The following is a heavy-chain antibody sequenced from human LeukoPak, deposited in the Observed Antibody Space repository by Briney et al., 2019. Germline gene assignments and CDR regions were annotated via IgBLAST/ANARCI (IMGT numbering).Heavy chain of an antibody. D-gene: IGHD2-2*01. CDR3: ARTIVPAAPHYYYYYMDV. CDR1: GGSFTSYG. Sequence: ASVKVSCKASGGSFTSYGISWVRQAPGQGLEWMGKIIPIYGRANHGQKLQGRVTITADESTSTAYMELSSLRSEDTAVYYCARTIVPAAPHYYYYYMDVWGKGTTVTVSS. CDR2: IIPIYGRA. V-gene: IGHV1-69*15. J-gene: IGHJ6*03.